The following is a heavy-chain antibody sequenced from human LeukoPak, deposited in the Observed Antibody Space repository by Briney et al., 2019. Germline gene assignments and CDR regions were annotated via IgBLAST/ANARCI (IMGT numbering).Heavy chain of an antibody. D-gene: IGHD2-2*01. V-gene: IGHV3-30*04. J-gene: IGHJ4*02. Sequence: AGGSLSLSCAASGFTFSSYAMHWVRQAPGKGLEWVAVISYDGSNKYYADSVKGRFTISRDSSKNTLYLQMNSLRAEDTAVYYCAPSSPRLGYYFDYWGQGSLVTVSS. CDR1: GFTFSSYA. CDR2: ISYDGSNK. CDR3: APSSPRLGYYFDY.